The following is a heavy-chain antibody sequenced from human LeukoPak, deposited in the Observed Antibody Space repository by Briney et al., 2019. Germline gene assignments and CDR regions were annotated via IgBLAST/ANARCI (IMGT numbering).Heavy chain of an antibody. D-gene: IGHD6-6*01. CDR3: ARDLGVAVRPFSLFY. V-gene: IGHV1-2*02. CDR2: INPKSGVT. Sequence: GASVKVSCKASGYTFTGYYMHWVRQAPGQGPEWMGWINPKSGVTNYAQKFQGRVTMTSDTSISTAYMEFSRLRSDDTAMYYCARDLGVAVRPFSLFYWGQGTLVTVSS. CDR1: GYTFTGYY. J-gene: IGHJ4*02.